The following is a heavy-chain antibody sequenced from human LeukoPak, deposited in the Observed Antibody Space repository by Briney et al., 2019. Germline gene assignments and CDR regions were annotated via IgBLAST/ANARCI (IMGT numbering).Heavy chain of an antibody. CDR1: GGSISSSSYY. CDR2: IYYSGST. D-gene: IGHD7-27*01. Sequence: SETLSLTCTVSGGSISSSSYYWGWIRQPPGKGLEWIGSIYYSGSTYYNPSLKSRVTISVDTSKNQFSLKLSSVTAADTAVYYCARDLELGTGDDYWGQGTLVTVSS. J-gene: IGHJ4*02. V-gene: IGHV4-39*07. CDR3: ARDLELGTGDDY.